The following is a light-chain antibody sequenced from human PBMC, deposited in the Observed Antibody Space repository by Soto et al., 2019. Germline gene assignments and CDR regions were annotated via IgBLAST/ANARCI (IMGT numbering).Light chain of an antibody. CDR1: SSDVGAYNY. V-gene: IGLV2-14*03. CDR3: SSFTMSNSYV. CDR2: DVS. J-gene: IGLJ1*01. Sequence: QSALTQPASVSRSPGQSITISCTGTSSDVGAYNYVSWYQQHPGKVPKLMIYDVSDRPSGVSNRFSGSKSGNTASLTISGLQAEDEGDYYCSSFTMSNSYVFGTGTKLTVL.